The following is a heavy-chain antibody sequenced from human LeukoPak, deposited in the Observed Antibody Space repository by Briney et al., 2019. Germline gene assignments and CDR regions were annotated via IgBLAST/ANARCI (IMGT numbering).Heavy chain of an antibody. CDR3: AREVGATRYFDY. D-gene: IGHD1-26*01. CDR2: IWYDGSNK. CDR1: GFTFSSYG. V-gene: IGHV3-33*01. Sequence: GGSLRLSCAASGFTFSSYGMHRVRQAPGKGLEWVAVIWYDGSNKYYADSVKGRFTISRDNSKNTLYLQMNSLRAEDTAVYYCAREVGATRYFDYWGQGTLVTVSS. J-gene: IGHJ4*02.